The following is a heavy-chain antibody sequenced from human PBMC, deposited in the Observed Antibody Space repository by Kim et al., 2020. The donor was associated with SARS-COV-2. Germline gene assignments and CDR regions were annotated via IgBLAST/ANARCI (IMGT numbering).Heavy chain of an antibody. Sequence: GGSLRLSCAASGFTFSSYGMHWVRQAPGKGLEWVEVISYDGSNKYYADSVKGRFTISRDNSKNTLYLQMNSLRAEDTAVYYCAKERYSSGWYYFDYWGQGTLVTVSS. J-gene: IGHJ4*02. V-gene: IGHV3-30*18. D-gene: IGHD6-19*01. CDR2: ISYDGSNK. CDR1: GFTFSSYG. CDR3: AKERYSSGWYYFDY.